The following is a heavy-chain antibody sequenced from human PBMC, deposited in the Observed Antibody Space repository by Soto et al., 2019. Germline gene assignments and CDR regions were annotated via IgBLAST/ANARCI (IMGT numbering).Heavy chain of an antibody. CDR1: GGSISSGDYY. CDR3: AREGGYYDSSGYYYSWFDP. Sequence: SETLSLTCTVSGGSISSGDYYWSWIRQPPGKGLEWIGYIYYSGSTYYNPSLKSRVTISVDTSKNQFSLKLSSVTAADTAVYYCAREGGYYDSSGYYYSWFDPWGQGTLVTVYS. D-gene: IGHD3-22*01. J-gene: IGHJ5*02. V-gene: IGHV4-30-4*01. CDR2: IYYSGST.